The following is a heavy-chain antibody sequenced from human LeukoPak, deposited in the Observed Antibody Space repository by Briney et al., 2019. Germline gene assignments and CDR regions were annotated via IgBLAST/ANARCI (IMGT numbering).Heavy chain of an antibody. Sequence: GGSLRLSCAASGFTFSNYWMSWVRQAPGKGLEWVANIRQDGSEKYYVDSVKGRFTISRDNAKNSLFLQMNSLRAEDTAVYYCARGRTSIAVAGTGIYYYYGMDVWGQGTTVTVSS. J-gene: IGHJ6*02. CDR2: IRQDGSEK. CDR1: GFTFSNYW. V-gene: IGHV3-7*03. D-gene: IGHD6-19*01. CDR3: ARGRTSIAVAGTGIYYYYGMDV.